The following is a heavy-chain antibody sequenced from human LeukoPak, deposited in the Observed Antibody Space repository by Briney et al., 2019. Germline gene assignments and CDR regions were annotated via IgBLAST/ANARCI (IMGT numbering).Heavy chain of an antibody. CDR3: AKCNRYYYDSSGYSAADY. Sequence: GRSLRLSCAASGFTFSSYGMHWVRQAPGKGLEWVAVISYDGSNKYYADSVKGRFTISRDNSKNTLYLQMNSLRAEDTAVYYCAKCNRYYYDSSGYSAADYWGQGTLVTVSS. V-gene: IGHV3-30*18. D-gene: IGHD3-22*01. CDR2: ISYDGSNK. CDR1: GFTFSSYG. J-gene: IGHJ4*02.